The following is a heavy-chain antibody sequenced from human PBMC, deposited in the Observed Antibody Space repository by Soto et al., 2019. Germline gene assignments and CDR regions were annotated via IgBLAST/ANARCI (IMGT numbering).Heavy chain of an antibody. Sequence: EVQLVESGGGLVQPGGSMRLSCSASGFTFSSYSMNWIRQAPGKGLEWLSYISSSGSTIYYADSVRGRFTVSRDNARNSVYLQMNGLRDGDTAVYSCAAIIFGSKDWGQGTLVTVSS. V-gene: IGHV3-48*02. CDR3: AAIIFGSKD. D-gene: IGHD3-3*02. J-gene: IGHJ4*02. CDR1: GFTFSSYS. CDR2: ISSSGSTI.